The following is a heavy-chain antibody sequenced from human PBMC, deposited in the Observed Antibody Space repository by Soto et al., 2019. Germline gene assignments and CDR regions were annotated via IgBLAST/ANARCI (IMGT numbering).Heavy chain of an antibody. Sequence: PSETRSRTWVVSGGSFSSYRWAWIRQTPVKGLEWIGEIDENGSARYNPSLQGRVTLSLYTPKSQLSLSLSSVTAADTAVYYCARDCRASNFLPRWFDPWGQGTLVTVSS. J-gene: IGHJ5*02. V-gene: IGHV4-34*01. CDR3: ARDCRASNFLPRWFDP. CDR2: IDENGSA. D-gene: IGHD2-15*01. CDR1: GGSFSSYR.